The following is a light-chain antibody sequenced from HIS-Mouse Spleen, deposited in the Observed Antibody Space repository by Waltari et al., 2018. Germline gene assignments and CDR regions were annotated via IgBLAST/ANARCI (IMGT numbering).Light chain of an antibody. CDR2: DVS. V-gene: IGLV2-14*03. J-gene: IGLJ2*01. CDR3: SSYTSSSTHVV. Sequence: QSALTQPASVSGSPGQSIPISCTGTSSDVGGHNYVSWYQQHPGKPPKLMIYDVSNRPPGVSHRISGSKSGNTASLTISGLQAEDEADYYCSSYTSSSTHVVFGGGTKLTVL. CDR1: SSDVGGHNY.